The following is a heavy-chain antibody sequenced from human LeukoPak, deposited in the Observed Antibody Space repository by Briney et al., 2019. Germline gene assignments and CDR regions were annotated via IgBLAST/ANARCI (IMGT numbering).Heavy chain of an antibody. CDR2: IYYSGST. V-gene: IGHV4-39*01. D-gene: IGHD6-19*01. CDR3: ARVFQWLVFDAFDI. CDR1: GGSISSSSYY. Sequence: SETLFLTCTVPGGSISSSSYYWGWIRQPPGKGLEWIGSIYYSGSTYYNPSLKSRVTISVDTSKNQFSLKLSSVTAADTAVYYCARVFQWLVFDAFDIWGQGTMVTVSS. J-gene: IGHJ3*02.